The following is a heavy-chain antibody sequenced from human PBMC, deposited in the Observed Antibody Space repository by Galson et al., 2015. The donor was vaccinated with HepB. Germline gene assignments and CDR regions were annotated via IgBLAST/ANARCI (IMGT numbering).Heavy chain of an antibody. CDR3: ANAKWELGYLQH. Sequence: SLRLSCAGSGITFSTHAMSWVRQAPGKGLEWVSGVSDSGGSRDTTYYADSVKGRFTISRDNSKNTLYLQMNSLRAEDTAVYYCANAKWELGYLQHWGQGTLVTVSS. CDR2: VSDSGGSRDTT. CDR1: GITFSTHA. D-gene: IGHD1-26*01. V-gene: IGHV3-23*01. J-gene: IGHJ1*01.